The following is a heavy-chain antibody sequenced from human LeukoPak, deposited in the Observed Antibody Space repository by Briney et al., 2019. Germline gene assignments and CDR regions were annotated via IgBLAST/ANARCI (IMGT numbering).Heavy chain of an antibody. V-gene: IGHV4-39*01. CDR2: IYYSGST. CDR3: ARARWLQLDY. CDR1: GGSLRSSSYF. D-gene: IGHD5-24*01. Sequence: PSETLSLTCTGSGGSLRSSSYFWGWIRQPPGKGLEWIGSIYYSGSTYYNPSLKSRVTISVDTSKNQFSLKLSSVTAADTAVYYCARARWLQLDYWGQGTLVTVSS. J-gene: IGHJ4*02.